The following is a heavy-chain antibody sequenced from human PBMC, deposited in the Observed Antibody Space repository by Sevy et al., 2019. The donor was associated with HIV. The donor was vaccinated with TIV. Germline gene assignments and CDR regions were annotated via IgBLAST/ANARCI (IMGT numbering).Heavy chain of an antibody. J-gene: IGHJ5*02. CDR2: INHSGST. D-gene: IGHD2-2*01. CDR3: ARAPPDVVVPGAPSWFDP. CDR1: GGSFSGYY. Sequence: SETLSLTCAVYGGSFSGYYWNWIRQTPGKGLEWIGEINHSGSTNYIPSLKSRVTISVDTSKNQFSLRLNSVTAADTAVYYCARAPPDVVVPGAPSWFDPWGQGTLVTVSS. V-gene: IGHV4-34*01.